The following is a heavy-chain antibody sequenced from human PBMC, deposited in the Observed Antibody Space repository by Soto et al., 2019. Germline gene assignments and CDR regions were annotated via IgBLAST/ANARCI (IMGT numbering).Heavy chain of an antibody. D-gene: IGHD2-15*01. V-gene: IGHV1-69*08. J-gene: IGHJ6*02. Sequence: QVQLVQSGAEVKKPGSSVKVSCKASGGTFSSYTISWVRQAPGQGLEWMGRIIPILGIADYAQKFQGRVTITADKSTSTAYMELNSLRSEDTAEYYCAREQVILGTYGMDVWGQGTTVTVSS. CDR2: IIPILGIA. CDR1: GGTFSSYT. CDR3: AREQVILGTYGMDV.